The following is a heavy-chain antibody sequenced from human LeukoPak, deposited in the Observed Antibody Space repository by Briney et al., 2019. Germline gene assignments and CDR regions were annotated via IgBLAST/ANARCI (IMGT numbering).Heavy chain of an antibody. Sequence: GGSLRLSCAASGFTFSSYWMSWVRQAPGRGLEWVANIKQDGSEKYYVDSVKGRFTISRDNAKNSLYLQMNSLRAEDTAVYYCARDFMYHVNCAGCWGQGTLVTVSS. J-gene: IGHJ4*02. V-gene: IGHV3-7*01. CDR3: ARDFMYHVNCAGC. D-gene: IGHD2-21*01. CDR1: GFTFSSYW. CDR2: IKQDGSEK.